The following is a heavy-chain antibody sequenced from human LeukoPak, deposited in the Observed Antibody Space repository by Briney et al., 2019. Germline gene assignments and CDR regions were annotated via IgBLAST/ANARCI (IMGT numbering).Heavy chain of an antibody. CDR1: GCSISSGYY. CDR2: IYHSGST. CDR3: ARSRFGEFDY. V-gene: IGHV4-38-2*02. Sequence: PSETLSLTCTVSGCSISSGYYWGWIRQPPGKGLEWIGSIYHSGSTYYNPSLKSRVTISVDTSKNQFSLKLSSVTAADTAVYYCARSRFGEFDYWGQGTLVTVSS. D-gene: IGHD3-3*01. J-gene: IGHJ4*02.